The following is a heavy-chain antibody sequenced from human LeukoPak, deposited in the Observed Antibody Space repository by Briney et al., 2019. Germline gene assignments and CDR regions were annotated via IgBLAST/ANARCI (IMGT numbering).Heavy chain of an antibody. J-gene: IGHJ5*02. CDR2: ISAYNGNT. Sequence: VKVSCKASGYPFTSYGISWVRQAPGQGLEWMGWISAYNGNTNYAQKLQGRVTMTTDTSTSTAYMELRSLRSDDTAVYYCARTGSCSGGSCHNWFDPWGQGTLVTVSS. CDR3: ARTGSCSGGSCHNWFDP. V-gene: IGHV1-18*01. D-gene: IGHD2-15*01. CDR1: GYPFTSYG.